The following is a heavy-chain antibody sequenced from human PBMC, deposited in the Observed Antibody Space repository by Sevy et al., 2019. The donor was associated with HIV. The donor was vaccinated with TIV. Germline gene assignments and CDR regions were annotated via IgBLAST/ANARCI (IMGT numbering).Heavy chain of an antibody. CDR1: GFTFNNAW. CDR3: ATSPGYYDSAPFDY. V-gene: IGHV3-15*01. J-gene: IGHJ4*02. D-gene: IGHD3-22*01. Sequence: GGSLRLSCAVSGFTFNNAWMNWVRQAPGTGLQWVGLIKSKIDGETTDYAAPVKCRFTISRDDSKNTLYLQMNSLKIEETAVYYCATSPGYYDSAPFDYWGPGTLVTVSS. CDR2: IKSKIDGETT.